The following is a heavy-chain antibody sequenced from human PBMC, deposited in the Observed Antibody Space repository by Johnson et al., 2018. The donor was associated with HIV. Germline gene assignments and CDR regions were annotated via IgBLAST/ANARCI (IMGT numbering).Heavy chain of an antibody. CDR2: IWHDGSNK. J-gene: IGHJ3*02. CDR1: GFSFNNYA. D-gene: IGHD2-2*01. CDR3: ARDTDIVVVPARGDAFDI. V-gene: IGHV3-30*04. Sequence: QVQLVESGGGLVQPGRSLRLSCGASGFSFNNYAMHWVRQAPGKGLEWVAVIWHDGSNKYYADSVKGRFTISRDNSKNTLYLQMNSLRAEDTAVYYCARDTDIVVVPARGDAFDIWGQGTMVTVSS.